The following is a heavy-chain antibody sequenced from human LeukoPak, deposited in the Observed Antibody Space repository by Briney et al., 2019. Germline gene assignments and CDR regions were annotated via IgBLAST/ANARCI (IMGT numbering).Heavy chain of an antibody. D-gene: IGHD6-13*01. CDR1: GYTLTELS. CDR2: FDPEDGET. CDR3: ARSYSSSWYYFDY. J-gene: IGHJ4*02. V-gene: IGHV1-24*01. Sequence: ASVKVSCKVSGYTLTELSMHWVRQAPGKGLEWMGGFDPEDGETIYAQKFQGRVTMTRDTSISTAYMELSRLRSDDTAVYYCARSYSSSWYYFDYWGQGTLVTVSS.